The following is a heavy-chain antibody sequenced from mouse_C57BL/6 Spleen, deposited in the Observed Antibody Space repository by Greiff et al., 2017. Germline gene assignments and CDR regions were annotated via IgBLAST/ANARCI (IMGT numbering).Heavy chain of an antibody. Sequence: QVHVKQSGAELARPGASVKLSCKASGYTFTSYGISWVKQRPGQGLEWIGEIYPRSCNTYYNEKFKGKATLTADKSSSTAYMELRSLTSEASAVYFCVTVEEGYWGQGTTLTVSS. D-gene: IGHD1-1*01. CDR3: VTVEEGY. CDR2: IYPRSCNT. CDR1: GYTFTSYG. V-gene: IGHV1-81*01. J-gene: IGHJ2*01.